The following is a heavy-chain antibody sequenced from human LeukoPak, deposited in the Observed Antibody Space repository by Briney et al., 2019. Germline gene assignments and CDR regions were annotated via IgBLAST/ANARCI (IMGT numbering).Heavy chain of an antibody. V-gene: IGHV4-34*01. D-gene: IGHD1-14*01. CDR1: GASLRGSY. CDR2: IDHSGST. Sequence: SETLSLTCAVQGASLRGSYWSWIRQPPGKGPQWIGQIDHSGSTHSIPSLKSRVTISLDTSQSQVSLKVNSVTAADTAVYFCARGGNGWYFDLWGRGTLVTVSS. CDR3: ARGGNGWYFDL. J-gene: IGHJ2*01.